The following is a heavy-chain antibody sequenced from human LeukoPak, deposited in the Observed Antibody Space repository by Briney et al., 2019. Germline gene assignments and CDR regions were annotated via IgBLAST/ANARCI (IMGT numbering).Heavy chain of an antibody. Sequence: SETLSLTCTVSSGSISTSNYYWGWVRQPPGKALEWIGNIFYSGSTYYSPSLKSRVTISLDTSKNQFSLKLSSVTAADTAVYYCARHTVVVPAASGINWFDPWGQGTLVTVSS. CDR2: IFYSGST. V-gene: IGHV4-39*01. J-gene: IGHJ5*02. D-gene: IGHD2-2*01. CDR1: SGSISTSNYY. CDR3: ARHTVVVPAASGINWFDP.